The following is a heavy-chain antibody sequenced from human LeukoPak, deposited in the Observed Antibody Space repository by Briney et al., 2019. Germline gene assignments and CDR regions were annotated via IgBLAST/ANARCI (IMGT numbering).Heavy chain of an antibody. CDR2: IYPGDSDT. V-gene: IGHV5-51*01. D-gene: IGHD6-19*01. J-gene: IGHJ5*02. Sequence: GASLKISCKGSGYRFTSYWVGWVRQLPGKGLEWMGIIYPGDSDTRYSPSFQGQVTISADKSISTAYLQWSSLKASDTAMYYCARSAVAGLFDPWGQGTLVTVSS. CDR3: ARSAVAGLFDP. CDR1: GYRFTSYW.